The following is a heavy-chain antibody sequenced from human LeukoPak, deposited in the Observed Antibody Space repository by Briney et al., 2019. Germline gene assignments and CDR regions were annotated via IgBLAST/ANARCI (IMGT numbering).Heavy chain of an antibody. J-gene: IGHJ3*02. Sequence: SETLSLTCTVSGGSMSGYYWSWIRQSPDKGLVWIGYMYYSGSTNYNPSPKSRVTISIDMSKNQFSLTLSSVTAADAALYYCARHFTYYYDSSGYPRDAFDIWGQGTMVTVSS. D-gene: IGHD3-22*01. CDR3: ARHFTYYYDSSGYPRDAFDI. CDR1: GGSMSGYY. V-gene: IGHV4-59*08. CDR2: MYYSGST.